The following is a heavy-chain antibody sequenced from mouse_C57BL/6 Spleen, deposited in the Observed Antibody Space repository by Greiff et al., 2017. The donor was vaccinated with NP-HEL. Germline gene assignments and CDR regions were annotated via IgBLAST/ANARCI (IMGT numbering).Heavy chain of an antibody. CDR3: MRGNYGNPAYYYAMDY. Sequence: EVHLVESGGGLVQPKGSLKLSCAASGFTFNTYAMHWVRQAPGKGLEWVARIRSKSSNYATYYADSVKDRFTISRDDSQSMLYLQMNNLKTEDTAMYYCMRGNYGNPAYYYAMDYWGQGTSVTVSS. CDR2: IRSKSSNYAT. V-gene: IGHV10-3*01. CDR1: GFTFNTYA. J-gene: IGHJ4*01. D-gene: IGHD2-1*01.